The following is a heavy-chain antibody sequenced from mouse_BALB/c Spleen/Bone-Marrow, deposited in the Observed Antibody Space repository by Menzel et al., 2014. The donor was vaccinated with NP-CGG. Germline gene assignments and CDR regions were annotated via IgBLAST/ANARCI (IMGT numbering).Heavy chain of an antibody. D-gene: IGHD2-1*01. Sequence: VQLQQSGAELVKPGASVKSSCTASGFNIKDTYMHWVKQRPEQGLEWIGRIDTANGNTKYDPKFQGKATITADTSSNTAYLQLSSLTSEDTAVYYCARYGNGLMDYWGQGTSATVSS. J-gene: IGHJ4*01. CDR3: ARYGNGLMDY. CDR2: IDTANGNT. CDR1: GFNIKDTY. V-gene: IGHV14-3*02.